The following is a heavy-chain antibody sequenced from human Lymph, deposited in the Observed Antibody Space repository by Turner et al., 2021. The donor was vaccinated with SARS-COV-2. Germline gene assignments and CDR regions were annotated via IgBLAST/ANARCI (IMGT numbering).Heavy chain of an antibody. CDR2: IIPIFGTA. D-gene: IGHD2-15*01. CDR1: GGTFSSSA. V-gene: IGHV1-69*12. J-gene: IGHJ4*02. CDR3: ARGAAYCSGGSCYRKGFDY. Sequence: QVQLVQSWAGVSKPGASLKVSCNAYGGTFSSSANSWVRTVPGKGLEWMGGIIPIFGTANYAQRFQRRVTITADESTSTAYMELRSLRSEDTAVYYCARGAAYCSGGSCYRKGFDYWGQGTPVTVSS.